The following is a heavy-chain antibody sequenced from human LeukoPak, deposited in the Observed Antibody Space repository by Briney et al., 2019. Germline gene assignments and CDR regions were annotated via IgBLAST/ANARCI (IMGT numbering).Heavy chain of an antibody. CDR2: ISGSVGST. V-gene: IGHV3-23*01. Sequence: GGSLRLSCAASGFTLSSYAMSWVRQAPGKGLEWVSAISGSVGSTYYADSVKGRFTISRDNSKNTLYLQMNSLRAEDTAVYYCAKDWAGSGSYPYFDYWGQGTLVTVSS. D-gene: IGHD1-26*01. CDR3: AKDWAGSGSYPYFDY. J-gene: IGHJ4*02. CDR1: GFTLSSYA.